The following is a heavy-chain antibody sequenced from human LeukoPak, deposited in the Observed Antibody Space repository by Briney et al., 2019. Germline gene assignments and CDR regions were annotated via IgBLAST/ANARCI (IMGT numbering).Heavy chain of an antibody. Sequence: PSETLSLTCTVPGYSISSGYYWGWIRQPPGKGLEWIGSIYHSGSTYYNPSLKSRVTISVDTSKNQFSLKLSSVTAADTAVYYCARAELELRWFDPWGQGTLVTVSS. J-gene: IGHJ5*02. CDR2: IYHSGST. CDR3: ARAELELRWFDP. D-gene: IGHD1-7*01. CDR1: GYSISSGYY. V-gene: IGHV4-38-2*02.